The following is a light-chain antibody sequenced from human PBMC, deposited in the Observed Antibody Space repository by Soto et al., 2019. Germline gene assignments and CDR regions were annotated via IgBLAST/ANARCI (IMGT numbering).Light chain of an antibody. Sequence: DIQMTQSPATLSASVGDSFTITCRASQSISHWLAWYQQKPGKAPKFLIYDASSLESGVPSRFSGSGSGTEFTLTISSLQPDDFATYYCQQYDSVLGTFGPGTKVDIK. J-gene: IGKJ1*01. CDR2: DAS. CDR3: QQYDSVLGT. V-gene: IGKV1-5*01. CDR1: QSISHW.